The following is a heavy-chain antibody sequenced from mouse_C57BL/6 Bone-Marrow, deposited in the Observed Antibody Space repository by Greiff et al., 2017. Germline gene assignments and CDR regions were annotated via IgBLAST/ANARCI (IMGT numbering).Heavy chain of an antibody. CDR3: TPPYYYGSSYSY. D-gene: IGHD1-1*01. V-gene: IGHV6-3*01. J-gene: IGHJ2*01. CDR2: IRLKSDNYAT. CDR1: GFTFSNYW. Sequence: EVKLVESGGGLVQPGGSMKLSCVASGFTFSNYWMNWVRQSPETGLEWVAQIRLKSDNYATHYAESVKGRFTISRDDSKSSVYLQMNNLRAEDTGIYYCTPPYYYGSSYSYWGQGTTLTVSS.